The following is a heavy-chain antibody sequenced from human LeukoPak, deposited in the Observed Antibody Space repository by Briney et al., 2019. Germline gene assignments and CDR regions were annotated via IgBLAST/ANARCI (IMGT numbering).Heavy chain of an antibody. CDR1: GFTVSSSY. D-gene: IGHD6-19*01. CDR3: ARDRYSSGWYGWFDP. Sequence: GGSLRLSCAASGFTVSSSYMSRVRQAPGKGLEWVSVIYSGGSTYYADSVKGRFTISRDNSKNTLYLQMNSLRAEDTAVYYCARDRYSSGWYGWFDPWGQGTLVTVSS. J-gene: IGHJ5*02. CDR2: IYSGGST. V-gene: IGHV3-66*01.